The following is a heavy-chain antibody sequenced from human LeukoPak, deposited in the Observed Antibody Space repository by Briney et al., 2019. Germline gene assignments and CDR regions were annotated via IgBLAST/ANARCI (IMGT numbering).Heavy chain of an antibody. CDR3: AKSTRIVVVVAATTFDP. Sequence: GGSLRLSCAASGFTFKRFWMTWVRQAPGKGLEWVANIHENGDAKYYVDSVKGRFTISRDNSMNSLFLHMSSLRAEDTAVYYCAKSTRIVVVVAATTFDPWGQGTLVTVSS. J-gene: IGHJ5*02. V-gene: IGHV3-7*01. CDR2: IHENGDAK. CDR1: GFTFKRFW. D-gene: IGHD2-15*01.